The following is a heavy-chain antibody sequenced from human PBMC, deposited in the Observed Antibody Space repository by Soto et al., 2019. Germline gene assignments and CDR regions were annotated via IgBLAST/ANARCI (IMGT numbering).Heavy chain of an antibody. D-gene: IGHD3-16*01. Sequence: QVQLVQSGAEMRKPGSSLRVSCKASGGTFSDFAFSWVRQAPGQGLEWMGGIVPRFGSPNYAQKFGDRVTISADTSTSTVYMEVSSLRFADTAVYFCAIDRIQLRLGKYSFNGMDVWGQGTTITVSS. CDR1: GGTFSDFA. CDR2: IVPRFGSP. J-gene: IGHJ6*02. CDR3: AIDRIQLRLGKYSFNGMDV. V-gene: IGHV1-69*06.